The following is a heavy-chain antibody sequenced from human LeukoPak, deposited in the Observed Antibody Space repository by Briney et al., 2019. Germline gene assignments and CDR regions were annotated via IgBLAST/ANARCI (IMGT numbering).Heavy chain of an antibody. CDR2: IYSGGST. CDR1: GFTVSSNY. J-gene: IGHJ3*02. CDR3: ARDGNYGSYAFDI. V-gene: IGHV3-53*01. D-gene: IGHD3-10*01. Sequence: GGSLRLSCAASGFTVSSNYMNWVRQAPGKGLEWVSVIYSGGSTNYADSVKGRFTTSREIFTNTLYLQMSSLRAEDTAVYYCARDGNYGSYAFDIWGQGTMVTVSS.